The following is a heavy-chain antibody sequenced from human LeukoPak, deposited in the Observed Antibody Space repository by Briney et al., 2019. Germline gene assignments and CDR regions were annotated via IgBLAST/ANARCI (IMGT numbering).Heavy chain of an antibody. CDR2: IWYDGSNK. CDR1: GFTFSIAA. Sequence: GGSLRLSCSASGFTFSIAAMHWVRQAPGKGLEWVAVIWYDGSNKYYADSVKGRFTISRDNSKNTLYLQMNSLRAEDTAVYYCARDWQWQQLDGDAFDIWGQGTMVTVSS. CDR3: ARDWQWQQLDGDAFDI. D-gene: IGHD6-13*01. V-gene: IGHV3-33*08. J-gene: IGHJ3*02.